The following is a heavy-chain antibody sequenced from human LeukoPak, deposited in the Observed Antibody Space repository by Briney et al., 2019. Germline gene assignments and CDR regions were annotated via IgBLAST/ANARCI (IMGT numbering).Heavy chain of an antibody. J-gene: IGHJ3*02. CDR1: GYSFTTYW. Sequence: GESLKISCKGSGYSFTTYWIGWVRQMPGKGLEYMGIIYPDDSDTRYSPSFQGQVTISADKSISTAYLQWSSLKASDTAMYYCARRCSGGSCYPPKDFDIWGQGTMVTVSS. CDR3: ARRCSGGSCYPPKDFDI. D-gene: IGHD2-15*01. CDR2: IYPDDSDT. V-gene: IGHV5-51*01.